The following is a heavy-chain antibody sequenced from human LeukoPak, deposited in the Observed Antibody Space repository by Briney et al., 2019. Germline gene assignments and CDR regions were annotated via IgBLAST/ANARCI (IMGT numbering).Heavy chain of an antibody. CDR2: ISSSSSYI. D-gene: IGHD2-15*01. Sequence: PGGSLRLSCAASGFTFTSYSMNWVRQAPGKGLEWVSSISSSSSYIYYADSVKGRFTISRDNAKNSLYLQMNSLRAEDTAVYYCARGHCSGGSCYSVDYWGQETLVTVSS. CDR1: GFTFTSYS. J-gene: IGHJ4*02. CDR3: ARGHCSGGSCYSVDY. V-gene: IGHV3-21*01.